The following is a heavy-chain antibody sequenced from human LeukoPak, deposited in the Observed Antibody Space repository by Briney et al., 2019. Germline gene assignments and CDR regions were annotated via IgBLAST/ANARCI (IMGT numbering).Heavy chain of an antibody. CDR1: GGSVSSGSYY. V-gene: IGHV4-61*01. D-gene: IGHD3-10*01. CDR3: ARAPAVIAPNWFDP. CDR2: IYYSGST. J-gene: IGHJ5*02. Sequence: PSETLSLTCTVSGGSVSSGSYYWSWIRQPPGKGLEWIGYIYYSGSTNYNPSLKSRVTISVDTSKNQFSLKLSSVTAADTAVYYCARAPAVIAPNWFDPWGQGTLVTVSS.